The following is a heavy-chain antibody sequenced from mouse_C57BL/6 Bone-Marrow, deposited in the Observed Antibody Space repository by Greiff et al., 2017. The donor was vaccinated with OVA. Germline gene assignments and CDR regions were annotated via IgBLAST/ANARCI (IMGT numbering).Heavy chain of an antibody. CDR3: ARRGIVDYSNYSFDYYAMDY. CDR2: IFPGSGST. V-gene: IGHV1-75*01. D-gene: IGHD2-5*01. Sequence: VQLQQSGPELVKPGASVKISCKASGYTFTDYYINWVKQRPGQGLEWIGWIFPGSGSTYYNEKFKGKATLTVDKSSSTAYMLLSSLTSEDSAVYFCARRGIVDYSNYSFDYYAMDYWGQGTSVTVSA. J-gene: IGHJ4*01. CDR1: GYTFTDYY.